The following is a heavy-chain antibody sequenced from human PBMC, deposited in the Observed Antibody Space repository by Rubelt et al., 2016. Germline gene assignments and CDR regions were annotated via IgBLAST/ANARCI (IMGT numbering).Heavy chain of an antibody. D-gene: IGHD2-15*01. CDR1: GFTVSSNY. CDR3: ARETYCSGGSCWDY. V-gene: IGHV3-48*04. J-gene: IGHJ4*02. CDR2: ISSSSSTI. Sequence: EVQLVESGGGLVQPGGSLRLTCVASGFTVSSNYMSWVRQAPGKGLEWVSYISSSSSTIYYADSVKGRFTISRDNAKNSLYLQMNSLRAEDTAVYYCARETYCSGGSCWDYWGQGTLVTVSS.